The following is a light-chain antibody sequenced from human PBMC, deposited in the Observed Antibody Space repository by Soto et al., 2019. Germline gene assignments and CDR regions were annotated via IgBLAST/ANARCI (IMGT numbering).Light chain of an antibody. V-gene: IGLV2-23*02. CDR1: SSDFGNYNL. CDR2: EVN. J-gene: IGLJ1*01. Sequence: QSALTQPASVSGSPGQSITISCTGTSSDFGNYNLVSWYQQHPGKVPKLILFEVNKRPSGVSGRVSGSKPGNTASLTISGLQAEDEADYYCCSFTSSNTHVFGTGTKVTVL. CDR3: CSFTSSNTHV.